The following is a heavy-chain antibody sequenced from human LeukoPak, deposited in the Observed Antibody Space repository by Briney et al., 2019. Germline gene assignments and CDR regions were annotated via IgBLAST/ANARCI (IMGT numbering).Heavy chain of an antibody. CDR1: GYTFTNYG. CDR2: ISGYNGKT. Sequence: ASVKVSCKASGYTFTNYGISWVRQAPGQGLEWMGWISGYNGKTNYAQKLQGRVTMTTDTSTSTAYMEPRSLRSDDTAVYYCARDTGIAVAGTGDFDYWGQGTLVTVSP. J-gene: IGHJ4*02. D-gene: IGHD6-13*01. V-gene: IGHV1-18*01. CDR3: ARDTGIAVAGTGDFDY.